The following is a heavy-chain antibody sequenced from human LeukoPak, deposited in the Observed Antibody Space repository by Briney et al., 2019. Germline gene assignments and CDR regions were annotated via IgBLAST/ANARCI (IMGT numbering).Heavy chain of an antibody. V-gene: IGHV3-30*03. D-gene: IGHD3-9*01. CDR1: GFTFSSYG. CDR3: ATMDYDILTGYPLLDYYYYGMDV. CDR2: ISYDRSNK. Sequence: GGSLRRSCAASGFTFSSYGMHWVREAPGKGLEWVAVISYDRSNKYYADSVKGRFTISRDNSKNTLYLQMNSLRAEDTAVYYCATMDYDILTGYPLLDYYYYGMDVWGQGTTVTVSS. J-gene: IGHJ6*02.